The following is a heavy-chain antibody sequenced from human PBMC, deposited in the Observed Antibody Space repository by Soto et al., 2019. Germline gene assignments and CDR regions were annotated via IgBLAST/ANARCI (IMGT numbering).Heavy chain of an antibody. V-gene: IGHV1-8*01. CDR3: ARGNLPSLYYYYGMDV. CDR2: MNPNSGNT. Sequence: GASVKVSCKASGYTFTSYDINWVRQATGQGLEWMGWMNPNSGNTGYAQKFQGRVTMTRNTSISTAYMELSSLRSEDTAVYYCARGNLPSLYYYYGMDVWGQGTTVTVSS. J-gene: IGHJ6*02. CDR1: GYTFTSYD.